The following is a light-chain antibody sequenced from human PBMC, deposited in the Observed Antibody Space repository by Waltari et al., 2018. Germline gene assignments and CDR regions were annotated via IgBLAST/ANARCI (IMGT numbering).Light chain of an antibody. Sequence: QSALTQPASVSGSPGQSITISCTGTTSDVGGYMSVSWYQHHADKAPRLMIFDVSHRPSGVYSRFSGSKSGNTASLTISGLQVEDEADYYCCSYTSSTTLYVFGTGTRVTVL. CDR1: TSDVGGYMS. J-gene: IGLJ1*01. CDR3: CSYTSSTTLYV. V-gene: IGLV2-14*03. CDR2: DVS.